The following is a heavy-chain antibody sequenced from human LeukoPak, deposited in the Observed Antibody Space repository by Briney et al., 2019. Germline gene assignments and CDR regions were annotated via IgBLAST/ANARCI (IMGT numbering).Heavy chain of an antibody. Sequence: PGGSLRLSCAASGFNFANHAMSWVRQTPGKGLEWVSAISGGGDITYYADSVTGRFTISRDNSKDTLFLQMHSPRPGDTAVYYGVREDTPATANYWGQGTLVTISS. CDR2: ISGGGDIT. V-gene: IGHV3-23*01. CDR3: VREDTPATANY. J-gene: IGHJ4*02. CDR1: GFNFANHA. D-gene: IGHD2-21*02.